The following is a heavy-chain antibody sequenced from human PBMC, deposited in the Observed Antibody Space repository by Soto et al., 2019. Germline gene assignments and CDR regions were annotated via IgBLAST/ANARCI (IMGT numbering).Heavy chain of an antibody. CDR3: ARGRPNDFSSSPPPRFDP. D-gene: IGHD2-21*02. V-gene: IGHV3-13*01. CDR2: IGTLHDT. J-gene: IGHJ5*02. Sequence: GGSLRLSCVASGFTFKNYDMYWVRQVPGQGLEWVSGIGTLHDTFYSAAVAGRFFVSREKGRDSLYLQMNSLRVGDSGVYFCARGRPNDFSSSPPPRFDPWGRGTLVTVSS. CDR1: GFTFKNYD.